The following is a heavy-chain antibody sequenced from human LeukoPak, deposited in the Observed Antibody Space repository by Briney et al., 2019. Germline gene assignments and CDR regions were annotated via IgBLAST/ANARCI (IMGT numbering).Heavy chain of an antibody. J-gene: IGHJ5*02. D-gene: IGHD2-15*01. CDR2: TYYRSKWYN. V-gene: IGHV6-1*01. CDR3: ARGVVVAANWFDP. CDR1: GDSVSSNSVA. Sequence: SQTLSLTCAISGDSVSSNSVAWNWIRQSSSGVLEWLGRTYYRSKWYNGYAVSVKSRISINPDTSKNQFSLKLSSVTAADTAVYHCARGVVVAANWFDPWGQGTLVTVSS.